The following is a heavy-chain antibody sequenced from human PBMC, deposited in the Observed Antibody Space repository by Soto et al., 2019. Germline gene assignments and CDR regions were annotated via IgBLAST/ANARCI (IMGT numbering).Heavy chain of an antibody. CDR1: GGTFSSYT. D-gene: IGHD6-6*01. CDR3: ARYYSSSSVNWFDP. V-gene: IGHV1-69*02. J-gene: IGHJ5*02. CDR2: IIPILGIA. Sequence: QVQLVQSGAEVKKPGSSVKVSCKASGGTFSSYTISWVRQAPGQGLEWMGRIIPILGIANYAQKFQGRVTMTADKSTSTAYMELSSLRSEDTAVYYCARYYSSSSVNWFDPWGQGTLVTVSS.